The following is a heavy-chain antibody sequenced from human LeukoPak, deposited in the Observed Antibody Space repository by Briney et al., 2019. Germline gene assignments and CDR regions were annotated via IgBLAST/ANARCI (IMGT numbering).Heavy chain of an antibody. Sequence: SQTLSLTCTVSGGSISSGGYYWNWIRQPAGKGLEWIGRIQTSGSTNYNPSLNSRVTTSVDTSENQFSLELRSVTAADAAVYYCARTYCDSTTCYRFDYWGQGTLVTVSS. CDR1: GGSISSGGYY. D-gene: IGHD2-2*01. CDR2: IQTSGST. CDR3: ARTYCDSTTCYRFDY. J-gene: IGHJ4*02. V-gene: IGHV4-61*02.